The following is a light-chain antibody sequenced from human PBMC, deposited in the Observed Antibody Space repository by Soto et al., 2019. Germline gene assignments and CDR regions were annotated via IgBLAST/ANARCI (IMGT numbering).Light chain of an antibody. V-gene: IGKV3-15*01. CDR2: GAS. CDR3: QHYSTWLWT. CDR1: QSVDSK. Sequence: EIVMTQSPATLSVSPGERATPSCRASQSVDSKLAWYQQKPGQCPRLLIYGASSRATGIPARFSGSGSGTEFTLTISSLQSEDFAVYYCQHYSTWLWTFGQGTKVEIK. J-gene: IGKJ1*01.